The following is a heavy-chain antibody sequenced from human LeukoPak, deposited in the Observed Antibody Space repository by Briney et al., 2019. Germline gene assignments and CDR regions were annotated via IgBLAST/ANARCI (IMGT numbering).Heavy chain of an antibody. J-gene: IGHJ3*02. D-gene: IGHD3-10*01. CDR2: IKSKTDGGTT. CDR3: TTDMFWGYYGSGSLWGSAFDI. CDR1: GFTLSSYE. Sequence: GGSLRLSCTASGFTLSSYEMSWIRQAPGKGLGWVGRIKSKTDGGTTDYAAPVKGRFTISRDDSKNTLYLQMNSLKTEDTAVYYCTTDMFWGYYGSGSLWGSAFDIWGQGTMVTVSS. V-gene: IGHV3-15*01.